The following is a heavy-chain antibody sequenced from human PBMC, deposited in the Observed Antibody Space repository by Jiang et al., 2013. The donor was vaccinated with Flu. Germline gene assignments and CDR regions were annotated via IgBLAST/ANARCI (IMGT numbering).Heavy chain of an antibody. D-gene: IGHD3-10*01. CDR1: GGSISSGGYY. V-gene: IGHV4-31*03. CDR2: IYYSGST. J-gene: IGHJ3*02. Sequence: GLVKPSQTLSLTCTVSGGSISSGGYYWSWIRQHPGKGLEWIGYIYYSGSTYYNPSLKSRVTISVDTSKNQFSLKLSSVTAADTAVYYCADYYGSGFDAFDIWGQGTMVTVSS. CDR3: ADYYGSGFDAFDI.